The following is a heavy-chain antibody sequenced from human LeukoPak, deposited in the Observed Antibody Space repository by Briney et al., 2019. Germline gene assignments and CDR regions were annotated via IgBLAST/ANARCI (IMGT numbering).Heavy chain of an antibody. J-gene: IGHJ6*03. Sequence: SETLSLTCTVSGGSISSYYWSWIRQPPGKRLEWVGESNDSGGTNYNPSLKSRVTISADKSKNQVPLKLTSVTAADTAVYYCARLSVIVGAALEYYYYYMDVWGQGTTVTVSS. V-gene: IGHV4-34*01. D-gene: IGHD1-26*01. CDR2: SNDSGGT. CDR3: ARLSVIVGAALEYYYYYMDV. CDR1: GGSISSYY.